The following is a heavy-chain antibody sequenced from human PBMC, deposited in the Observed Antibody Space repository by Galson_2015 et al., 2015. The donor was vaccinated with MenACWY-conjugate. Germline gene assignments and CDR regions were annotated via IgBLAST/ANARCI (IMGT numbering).Heavy chain of an antibody. Sequence: SLRLSCAASGFTFSSYEMNWVRQAPGKGLEWVSYISSSGFTIYYADSVKGRFTISRDNAKNSLYLQMNSLRAEDTAVYYCARDSWVTTSTDVFDIWGQGTMVTVSS. J-gene: IGHJ3*02. CDR3: ARDSWVTTSTDVFDI. CDR1: GFTFSSYE. V-gene: IGHV3-48*03. CDR2: ISSSGFTI. D-gene: IGHD4-17*01.